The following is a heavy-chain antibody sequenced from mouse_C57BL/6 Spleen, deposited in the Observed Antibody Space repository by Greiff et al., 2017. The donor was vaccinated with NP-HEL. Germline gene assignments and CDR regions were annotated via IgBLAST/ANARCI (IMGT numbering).Heavy chain of an antibody. Sequence: VQLQQSGPELVKPGASVKMSCKASGYTFTDYNMQWVKQSHGKSLEWIGYINPNNGGTSYNQKFKGKATLTVNKSSSTAYMELRRLTSEDSAVYYCARGEDLLLFAYWGQGTLVTVSA. V-gene: IGHV1-22*01. CDR1: GYTFTDYN. CDR3: ARGEDLLLFAY. J-gene: IGHJ3*01. D-gene: IGHD2-1*01. CDR2: INPNNGGT.